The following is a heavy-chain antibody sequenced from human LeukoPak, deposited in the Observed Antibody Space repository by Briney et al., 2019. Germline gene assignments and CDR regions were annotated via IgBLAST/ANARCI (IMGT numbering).Heavy chain of an antibody. CDR3: ARVPRGSYPDY. Sequence: SETLSLTCTVSGGSISSYYWSWIRQPPGKGLEWIGYIYYSGSTYYNPSLKSRVTISVDTSKNQFSLKLSSVTAADTAVYYCARVPRGSYPDYWGQGTLVTVSS. V-gene: IGHV4-59*08. CDR1: GGSISSYY. CDR2: IYYSGST. J-gene: IGHJ4*02. D-gene: IGHD3-16*02.